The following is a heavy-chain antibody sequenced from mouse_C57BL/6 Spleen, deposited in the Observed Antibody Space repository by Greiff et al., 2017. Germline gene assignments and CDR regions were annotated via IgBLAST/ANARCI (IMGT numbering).Heavy chain of an antibody. CDR2: ISNGGGST. CDR3: ARVSSGSFDY. J-gene: IGHJ2*01. Sequence: EVQLVESGGGLVQPGGSLKLSCAASGFTFSDYYMYWVRQTPEKRLEWVAYISNGGGSTYYPDTVKGRITISRDNAKNTLYLQMSRLKSEDTAMYYCARVSSGSFDYWGQGTTLTVSS. V-gene: IGHV5-12*01. CDR1: GFTFSDYY. D-gene: IGHD3-2*02.